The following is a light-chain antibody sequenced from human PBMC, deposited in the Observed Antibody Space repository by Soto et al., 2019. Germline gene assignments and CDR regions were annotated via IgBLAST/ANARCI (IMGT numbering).Light chain of an antibody. Sequence: DIQMTQSPSTLSASVGDRVTITCRASQSISSWLAWYQQKPGKAPKLLIYKAASLESGVPSRFSGSGSGTEFPLTISSLQPDDFATYYRQQYNSGWTFGQGTKVEIK. V-gene: IGKV1-5*03. J-gene: IGKJ1*01. CDR1: QSISSW. CDR2: KAA. CDR3: QQYNSGWT.